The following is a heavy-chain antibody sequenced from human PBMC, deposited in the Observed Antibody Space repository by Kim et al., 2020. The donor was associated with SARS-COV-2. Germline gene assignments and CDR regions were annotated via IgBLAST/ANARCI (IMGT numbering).Heavy chain of an antibody. V-gene: IGHV1-2*06. CDR3: ARDRVTARHYWFDP. D-gene: IGHD6-6*01. Sequence: ASVKVSCKASGYTFTGYYIHWVRQAPGQGLEWMGRINPDSGGTNYAQRFQGRVTMTRDTSISTAYMELTSLRSDDTAVYYCARDRVTARHYWFDPWGQGT. CDR1: GYTFTGYY. CDR2: INPDSGGT. J-gene: IGHJ5*02.